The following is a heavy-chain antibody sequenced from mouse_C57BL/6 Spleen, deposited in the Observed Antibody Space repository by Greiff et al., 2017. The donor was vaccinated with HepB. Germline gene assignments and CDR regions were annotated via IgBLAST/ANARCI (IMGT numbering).Heavy chain of an antibody. V-gene: IGHV1-59*01. J-gene: IGHJ3*01. CDR3: ARGGHYYGSSLWFAY. CDR1: GYTFTSYW. D-gene: IGHD1-1*01. Sequence: VQLQQSGAELVRPGTSVKLSCKASGYTFTSYWMHWVKQRPGQGLEWIGVIDPSDSYTNYNQKFKGKATLTVDTSSSTAYMQLSSLTSEDSAVYYCARGGHYYGSSLWFAYWGQGTLVTVSA. CDR2: IDPSDSYT.